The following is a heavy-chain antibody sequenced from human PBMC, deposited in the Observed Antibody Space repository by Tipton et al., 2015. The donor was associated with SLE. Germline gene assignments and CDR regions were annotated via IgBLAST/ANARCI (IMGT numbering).Heavy chain of an antibody. CDR3: ARTLGAIAHTVYDAFDI. CDR2: IHYSGTT. J-gene: IGHJ3*02. D-gene: IGHD1-26*01. Sequence: TLSLTCTVSGGSITHHYWNWIRQPPGEGLGWIGDIHYSGTTHDNPPLKSRVTMSVDMSKNQFSLRLTSVTAADTAVYYCARTLGAIAHTVYDAFDIWGQGKMVTVSS. CDR1: GGSITHHY. V-gene: IGHV4-59*11.